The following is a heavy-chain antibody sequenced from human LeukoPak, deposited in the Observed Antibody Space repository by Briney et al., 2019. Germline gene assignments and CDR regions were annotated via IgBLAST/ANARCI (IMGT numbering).Heavy chain of an antibody. V-gene: IGHV1-8*01. D-gene: IGHD2-15*01. Sequence: GASVKVSCKASGYTFTSYDINWVRQATGQGLEWMGWMNPNSGNTGYAQKFQGRVTMTRNTSISTAYMELSSLRSEDTAVYYCARMCSGGSCYSRDYYYYGMDVWGQGTTVTVSS. CDR2: MNPNSGNT. CDR3: ARMCSGGSCYSRDYYYYGMDV. CDR1: GYTFTSYD. J-gene: IGHJ6*02.